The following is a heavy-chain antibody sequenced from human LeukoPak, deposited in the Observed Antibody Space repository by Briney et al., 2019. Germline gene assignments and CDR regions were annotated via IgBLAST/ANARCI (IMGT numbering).Heavy chain of an antibody. D-gene: IGHD6-13*01. CDR2: FYTSGNI. CDR1: GGSFSGYY. Sequence: KTSGTLSLTCTISGGSFSGYYCNWIRQPAGKGLEWIGRFYTSGNINYNPSLRSRVTLSVDASKNTCSLKLSSVTAADTAVYYCARDDTGISAVGAYWGQGTLVTVSS. V-gene: IGHV4-4*07. CDR3: ARDDTGISAVGAY. J-gene: IGHJ4*02.